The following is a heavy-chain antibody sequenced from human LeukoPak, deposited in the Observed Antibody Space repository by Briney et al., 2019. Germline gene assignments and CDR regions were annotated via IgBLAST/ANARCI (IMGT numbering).Heavy chain of an antibody. CDR3: ARDSIALRDFDY. Sequence: SETLSLTCTVSGGFISSSSYYWGWIRQPPGKGLEWIGGIYYRGSSYYNPSLKSRVTISVDRSKNQFSLRLSSVTAADTAVYYCARDSIALRDFDYWGQGTLVTVFS. CDR2: IYYRGSS. D-gene: IGHD6-13*01. CDR1: GGFISSSSYY. J-gene: IGHJ4*02. V-gene: IGHV4-39*07.